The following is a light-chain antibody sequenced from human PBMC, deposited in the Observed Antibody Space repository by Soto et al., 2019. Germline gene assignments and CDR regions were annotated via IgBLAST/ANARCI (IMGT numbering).Light chain of an antibody. CDR2: AAS. Sequence: ESVLTQSPGTLSLSPGERATLSFRASQSVSSSYLAWYQQQPGQAPRLLIYAASTRATGIPDRFSGSGSGTDFNLTISRLEPEAFEVYFCQLYGSSPPRYTFGQGTKLEIK. V-gene: IGKV3-20*01. J-gene: IGKJ2*01. CDR1: QSVSSSY. CDR3: QLYGSSPPRYT.